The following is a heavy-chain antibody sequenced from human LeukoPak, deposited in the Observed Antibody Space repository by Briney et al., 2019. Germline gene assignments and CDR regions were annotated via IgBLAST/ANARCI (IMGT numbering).Heavy chain of an antibody. Sequence: GGSLRLSCAASGFTVSSNYMSWVRQAPGKGLEWVSVIYSGGSTYYAGSVKGRFTISRDNSKNTLYLQMNSLGAEDTAVYYCARGIAVAGLDYWGQGTLVTVSS. CDR3: ARGIAVAGLDY. CDR2: IYSGGST. CDR1: GFTVSSNY. D-gene: IGHD6-19*01. V-gene: IGHV3-66*01. J-gene: IGHJ4*02.